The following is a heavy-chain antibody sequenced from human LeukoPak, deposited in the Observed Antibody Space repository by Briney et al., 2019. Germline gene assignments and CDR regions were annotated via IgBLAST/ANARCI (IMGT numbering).Heavy chain of an antibody. Sequence: SETLSLTCTVSGGSISSYYWNWIRQPAGKGLEWIGYIYYSGSTNYNPSLKSRVTISVDTSKNQFSLKLSSVTAADTAVYYCARAGIVVALDYWGQGTLVTVSS. CDR1: GGSISSYY. CDR3: ARAGIVVALDY. V-gene: IGHV4-59*01. CDR2: IYYSGST. D-gene: IGHD3-22*01. J-gene: IGHJ4*02.